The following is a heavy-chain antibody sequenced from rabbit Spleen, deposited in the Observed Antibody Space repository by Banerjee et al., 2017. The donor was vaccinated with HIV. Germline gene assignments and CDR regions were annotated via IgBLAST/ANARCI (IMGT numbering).Heavy chain of an antibody. CDR2: IDIGSSGFT. Sequence: QSLEESGGDLVKPGASLTLTCTASGFSFSSSVYVCWVRQAPGKGLEWIACIDIGSSGFTYFASWAKGRFTISKTSSTTVTLQMTSLTAADTATYFCARDLDGVIGWNFGWWGPGTLVTVS. CDR1: GFSFSSSVY. D-gene: IGHD4-1*01. J-gene: IGHJ4*01. CDR3: ARDLDGVIGWNFGW. V-gene: IGHV1S40*01.